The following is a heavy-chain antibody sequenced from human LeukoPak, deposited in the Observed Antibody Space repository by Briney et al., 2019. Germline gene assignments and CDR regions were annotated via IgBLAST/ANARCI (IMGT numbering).Heavy chain of an antibody. Sequence: SVKVSCKASGGTFSSYAISWVRQAPGQGLEWMGGIIPIFGTANYAQKFQGRVTITTDESTSTAYMELSSLRSEDTAVYYCARPSDSSGYYDDYYMDVWGKGTTVTVSS. CDR3: ARPSDSSGYYDDYYMDV. J-gene: IGHJ6*03. CDR2: IIPIFGTA. V-gene: IGHV1-69*05. D-gene: IGHD3-22*01. CDR1: GGTFSSYA.